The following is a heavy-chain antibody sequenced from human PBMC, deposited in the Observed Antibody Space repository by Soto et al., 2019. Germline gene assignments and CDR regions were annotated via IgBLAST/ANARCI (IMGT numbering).Heavy chain of an antibody. V-gene: IGHV1-18*01. J-gene: IGHJ5*02. CDR2: ISAYNGNT. D-gene: IGHD3-3*01. CDR1: GYSFTSYG. Sequence: GASVKVSCKASGYSFTSYGSSWVRQAPGQGLEWMGWISAYNGNTNYAQKLQGRVTMTTDTSTSTAYMELRSLRSDDTAVYYCARVTEYYDFWSGPRTNWFDPWGQGTLVTVSS. CDR3: ARVTEYYDFWSGPRTNWFDP.